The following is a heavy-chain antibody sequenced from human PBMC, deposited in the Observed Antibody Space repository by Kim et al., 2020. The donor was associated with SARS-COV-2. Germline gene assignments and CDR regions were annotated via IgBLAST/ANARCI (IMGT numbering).Heavy chain of an antibody. CDR3: AREAVAGSFDY. CDR2: T. Sequence: TRYSQKLHARVSITRDTSATTAYLELSGLRSEDTAVYYCAREAVAGSFDYWGQGTLVTVSS. V-gene: IGHV1-3*01. J-gene: IGHJ4*02. D-gene: IGHD6-19*01.